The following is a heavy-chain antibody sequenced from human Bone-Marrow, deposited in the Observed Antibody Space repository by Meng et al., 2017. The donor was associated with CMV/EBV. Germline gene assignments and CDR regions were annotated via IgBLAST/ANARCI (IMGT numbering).Heavy chain of an antibody. CDR1: GGSISGSFYY. J-gene: IGHJ5*01. CDR3: AREGHLAHDS. CDR2: IYHSGNT. Sequence: GSLRLSCSVAGGSISGSFYYWGWIRQPPGKGLEWIGSIYHSGNTNYNPSLKSRVTISVDTSKNQFSLRLTSVTAADTALYYCAREGHLAHDSWGQGTLVTFSS. V-gene: IGHV4-39*07.